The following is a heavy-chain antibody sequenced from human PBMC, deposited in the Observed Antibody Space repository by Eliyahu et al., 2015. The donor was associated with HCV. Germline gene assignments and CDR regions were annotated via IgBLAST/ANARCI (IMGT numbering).Heavy chain of an antibody. CDR2: IKNKAYGERT. J-gene: IGHJ5*02. Sequence: EVQLVESGGGSVKPGGSLRLSCGASGFIFDDXWMHWIRLAPGKGLEWVGHIKNKAYGERTEYGAPVRGRFSISRDDSRNLVYLEMNNLKIEDSGIYYCVTGGWTYCDSGDCYSGWLDPWGHGTLVTVSS. D-gene: IGHD2-21*02. CDR3: VTGGWTYCDSGDCYSGWLDP. CDR1: GFIFDDXW. V-gene: IGHV3-15*07.